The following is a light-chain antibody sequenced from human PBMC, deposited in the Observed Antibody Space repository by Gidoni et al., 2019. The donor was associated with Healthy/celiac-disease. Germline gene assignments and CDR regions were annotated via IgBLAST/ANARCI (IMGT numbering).Light chain of an antibody. J-gene: IGKJ1*01. CDR1: QSISSH. CDR2: AAS. Sequence: IQVTQSRSSLSASVGDRVTITCRASQSISSHLNWYQQKPGKAPKLLIYAASSLQSGVPSRFSGSGSGTDFTLTISSLQPEDFATYYCQQSYSTPPWTFGQGTKVEIK. V-gene: IGKV1-39*01. CDR3: QQSYSTPPWT.